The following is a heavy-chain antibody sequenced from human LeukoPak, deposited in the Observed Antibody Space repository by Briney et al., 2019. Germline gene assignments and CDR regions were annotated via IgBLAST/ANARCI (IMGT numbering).Heavy chain of an antibody. Sequence: GGSLRLSCAASGFTFSSYWMHWVRQAPGRGLVWVSRINSDGSSTSYADSVKGRFTISRDNAKNTLYLQMNSLRAEDTAVYYCARDGLAYYYGSGSLDYWGQGTLVTVSS. CDR2: INSDGSST. CDR3: ARDGLAYYYGSGSLDY. V-gene: IGHV3-74*01. J-gene: IGHJ4*02. D-gene: IGHD3-10*01. CDR1: GFTFSSYW.